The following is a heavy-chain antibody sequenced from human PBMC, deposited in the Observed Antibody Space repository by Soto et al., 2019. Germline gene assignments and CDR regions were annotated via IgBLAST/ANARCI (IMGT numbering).Heavy chain of an antibody. Sequence: ASVKVSCKASGYTFTGYYMHWVRQAPGQRLEWMGWINAGNGNTKYSQMFQGRVTITRDTSASTAYMELSSLRSEDTAVYYCASSYYYDSSGYSSLYYYYGMDVWGQGTTVTVSS. CDR3: ASSYYYDSSGYSSLYYYYGMDV. V-gene: IGHV1-3*01. J-gene: IGHJ6*02. CDR1: GYTFTGYY. D-gene: IGHD3-22*01. CDR2: INAGNGNT.